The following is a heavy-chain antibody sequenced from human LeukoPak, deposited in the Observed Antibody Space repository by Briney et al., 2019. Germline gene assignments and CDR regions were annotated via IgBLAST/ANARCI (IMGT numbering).Heavy chain of an antibody. D-gene: IGHD2-15*01. CDR3: ARGSLYCSGGSCNPRLLSSFDY. CDR1: GGSFSGYY. Sequence: SETLSLTCAVYGGSFSGYYWSWIRQPPGKGLEWTGEINHSGSTNYNPSLKSRVTISVDTSKNQFSLKLSSVTAADTAVYYCARGSLYCSGGSCNPRLLSSFDYWGQGTLVTVSS. CDR2: INHSGST. J-gene: IGHJ4*02. V-gene: IGHV4-34*01.